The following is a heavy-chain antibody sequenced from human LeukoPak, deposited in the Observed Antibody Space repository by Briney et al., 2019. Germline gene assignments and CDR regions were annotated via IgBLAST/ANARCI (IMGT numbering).Heavy chain of an antibody. CDR1: GGSFSGCY. CDR2: INHSGST. V-gene: IGHV4-34*01. D-gene: IGHD3-22*01. CDR3: ARGQKYYYDSSGYGPNDY. J-gene: IGHJ4*02. Sequence: ASETLSLTCAVYGGSFSGCYWSWIRQPPGKGLEWIGEINHSGSTKYNPSLKSRVTISIDTSKNQFSLKVSSVTAADTAVYYCARGQKYYYDSSGYGPNDYWGQGTLVTVSS.